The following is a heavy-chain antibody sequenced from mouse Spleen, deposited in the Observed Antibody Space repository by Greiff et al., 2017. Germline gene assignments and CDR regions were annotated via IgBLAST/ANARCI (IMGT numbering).Heavy chain of an antibody. Sequence: DVQLQESGPGLVKPSQSLSLTCSVTGYSITSGYYWNWIRQFPGNKLEWMGYISYDGSNNYNPSLKNRISITRDTSKNQFFLKLNSVTTEDTATYYCARGLYYYGSSPYYFDYWGQGTTLTVSS. D-gene: IGHD1-1*01. V-gene: IGHV3-6*01. CDR2: ISYDGSN. CDR1: GYSITSGYY. CDR3: ARGLYYYGSSPYYFDY. J-gene: IGHJ2*01.